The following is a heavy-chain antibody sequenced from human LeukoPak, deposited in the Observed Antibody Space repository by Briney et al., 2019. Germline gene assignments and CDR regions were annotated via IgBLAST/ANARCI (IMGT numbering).Heavy chain of an antibody. D-gene: IGHD2-21*02. J-gene: IGHJ4*02. Sequence: GSLRLSCAASGFTFSSYAMSWVRQAPGKGLEWVSAISGSGGSTYYADSVKGRFTISRDNSKNTLYLQMNSLRAEDTAVYYCAKGVVRMVTTGYYFDYWGQGTLVTVSS. CDR3: AKGVVRMVTTGYYFDY. V-gene: IGHV3-23*01. CDR2: ISGSGGST. CDR1: GFTFSSYA.